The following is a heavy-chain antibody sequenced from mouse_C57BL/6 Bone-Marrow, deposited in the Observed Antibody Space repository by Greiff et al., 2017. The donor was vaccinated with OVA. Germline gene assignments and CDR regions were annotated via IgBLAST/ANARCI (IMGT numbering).Heavy chain of an antibody. J-gene: IGHJ3*01. CDR1: GYSFTGYY. V-gene: IGHV1-31*01. Sequence: VQLQPSGPELVKPGASVTISCKASGYSFTGYYMHWVKQSHGTILAWIGYIYPYNGVSSYTQKFKGKATLTVDKSSSTAYMELRSLTSEDSAVYYCARGGYSNYLAWFAYWGQGTLVTVSA. CDR3: ARGGYSNYLAWFAY. CDR2: IYPYNGVS. D-gene: IGHD2-5*01.